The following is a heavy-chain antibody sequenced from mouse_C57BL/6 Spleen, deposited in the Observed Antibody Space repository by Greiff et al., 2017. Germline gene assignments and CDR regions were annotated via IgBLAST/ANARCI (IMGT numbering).Heavy chain of an antibody. CDR3: ARRYYGYNSWFAY. D-gene: IGHD1-1*01. V-gene: IGHV1-85*01. CDR1: GYTFTSYG. CDR2: IYPRDGGT. J-gene: IGHJ3*01. Sequence: VQLQPSGPELVKPGASVKLSCKASGYTFTSYGINWVKQRPGQGLEWIGRIYPRDGGTNYNEKFKGKATLTVDTSASTAYMELHSLTSEDSAGYCCARRYYGYNSWFAYWGQGTLVTVSA.